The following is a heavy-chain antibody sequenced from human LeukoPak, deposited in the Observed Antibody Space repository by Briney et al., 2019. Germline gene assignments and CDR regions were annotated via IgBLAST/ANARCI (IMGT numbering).Heavy chain of an antibody. CDR1: GYTFTSYD. Sequence: ASVTVSCKASGYTFTSYDINWVRQAPGQGLEGMGWMNPNSGNTAYAQKFQGRVTITRNTSISTAYMELSSLRSEDTAVYYCARGFYGSGERYYYYYMDVWGKGTTVTVSS. CDR3: ARGFYGSGERYYYYYMDV. V-gene: IGHV1-8*01. CDR2: MNPNSGNT. D-gene: IGHD3-10*01. J-gene: IGHJ6*03.